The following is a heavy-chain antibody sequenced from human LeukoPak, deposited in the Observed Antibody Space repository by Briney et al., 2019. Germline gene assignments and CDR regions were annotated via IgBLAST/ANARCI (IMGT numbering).Heavy chain of an antibody. V-gene: IGHV3-21*01. J-gene: IGHJ4*02. Sequence: GGSLRLSCAASGFTFSSYSMNWVRQAPGKGLEWVSSISSSSRYIYYADSVKGRFTISRDDAKNSLYLQMNSLRAEDTAVYYCARDLFPSTTAYFDYWGQGTLVTVSS. D-gene: IGHD4-11*01. CDR1: GFTFSSYS. CDR2: ISSSSRYI. CDR3: ARDLFPSTTAYFDY.